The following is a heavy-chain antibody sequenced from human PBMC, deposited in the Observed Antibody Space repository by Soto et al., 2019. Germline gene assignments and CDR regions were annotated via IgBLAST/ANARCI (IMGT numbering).Heavy chain of an antibody. Sequence: GGSLRLSCAASGFTFNSYGMHWVRQAPGKGLEWVAVISYDGSNKYYADSVKGRFTISRDNSKNTLYLQMNSLRAEDTAVYYCAKLPGWSHAGYGMHVCGQGTTVTVSS. J-gene: IGHJ6*02. D-gene: IGHD6-19*01. CDR2: ISYDGSNK. CDR3: AKLPGWSHAGYGMHV. V-gene: IGHV3-30*18. CDR1: GFTFNSYG.